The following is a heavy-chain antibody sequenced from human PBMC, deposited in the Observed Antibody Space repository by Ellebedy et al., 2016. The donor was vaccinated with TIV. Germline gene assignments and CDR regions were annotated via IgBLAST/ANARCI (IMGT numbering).Heavy chain of an antibody. CDR2: ISSGSSYI. CDR1: GSTSSTYR. Sequence: GGPLRLSXAPSGSTSSTYRMNWVRQAPGKGLEWISSISSGSSYIFYGDSMKGRFTISRDNANNSLFLQMDSLRVEDTAVYYCARENGDYRGYSDFWGQGTLVTVSS. CDR3: ARENGDYRGYSDF. J-gene: IGHJ4*02. V-gene: IGHV3-21*01. D-gene: IGHD4-17*01.